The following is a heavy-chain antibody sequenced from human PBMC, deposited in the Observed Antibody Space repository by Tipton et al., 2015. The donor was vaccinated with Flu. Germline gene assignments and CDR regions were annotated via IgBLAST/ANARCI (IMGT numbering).Heavy chain of an antibody. V-gene: IGHV5-51*01. CDR2: IYPDNSET. CDR3: ARQGNGALDY. CDR1: GTNYW. Sequence: QLVQSGAEVKKPGESLKISCKGSGTNYWIAWVRQMSRKGLEWMGIIYPDNSETRYNPPFEGQVTISADKSISTAYLQWSSLKVSDSAMYYCARQGNGALDYWGQGTLVTVSS. J-gene: IGHJ4*02. D-gene: IGHD2-8*01.